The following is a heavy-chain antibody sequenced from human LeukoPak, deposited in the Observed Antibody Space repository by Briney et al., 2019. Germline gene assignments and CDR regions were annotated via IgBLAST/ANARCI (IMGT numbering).Heavy chain of an antibody. Sequence: ASVKVSCKASGGTFSSYAISWARQAPGQGLEWMGGIIPIFGTANYAQKFQGRVTITADESTSTAYMELSSLRSEDTAVYYCARERGFWFDPWGQGTLVTVSS. CDR1: GGTFSSYA. D-gene: IGHD2-15*01. V-gene: IGHV1-69*13. CDR2: IIPIFGTA. J-gene: IGHJ5*02. CDR3: ARERGFWFDP.